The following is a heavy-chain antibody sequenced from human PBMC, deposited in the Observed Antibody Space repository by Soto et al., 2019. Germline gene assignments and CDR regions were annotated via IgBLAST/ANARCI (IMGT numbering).Heavy chain of an antibody. CDR2: ISPADSDT. Sequence: GESLKISCRASGYKFTNYWIAWVRQMPGKGLEWMGVISPADSDTRYSPPFQGQITFSADKSSTTAYLQWSSLKASDTAIYYCARAYIATATGCFDPWGQGTLVTVSS. CDR3: ARAYIATATGCFDP. CDR1: GYKFTNYW. J-gene: IGHJ5*02. D-gene: IGHD2-15*01. V-gene: IGHV5-51*01.